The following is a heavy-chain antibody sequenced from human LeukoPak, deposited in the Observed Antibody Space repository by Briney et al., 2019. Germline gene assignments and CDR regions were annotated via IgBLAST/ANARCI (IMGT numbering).Heavy chain of an antibody. V-gene: IGHV4-4*02. J-gene: IGHJ4*02. CDR1: GDSINSLDL. Sequence: PSETLSLTCTVSGDSINSLDLWSWVRQPPGKGLEWIGEMYLSGTTHSNPSVKSRVTISIDKSKNQFFLNWSSVTAADTAVYYCAGLVGRYSSGLYYYYFDYWGQGTLVTVSS. CDR3: AGLVGRYSSGLYYYYFDY. CDR2: MYLSGTT. D-gene: IGHD3-22*01.